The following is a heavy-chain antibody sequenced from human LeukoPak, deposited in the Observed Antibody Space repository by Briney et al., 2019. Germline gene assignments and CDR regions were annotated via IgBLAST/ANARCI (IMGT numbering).Heavy chain of an antibody. CDR1: GYTFTSYG. V-gene: IGHV1-18*01. J-gene: IGHJ6*03. CDR3: ARVPVLTGSSYYYYMDV. D-gene: IGHD3-9*01. Sequence: GASVKVSCKASGYTFTSYGISWVRQAPGQGLEWMGWISAYNGNTNYAQKLQGRVTMTTDTSTSTAYMELRSLRSDDTAVYYCARVPVLTGSSYYYYMDVRGKGTTVTISS. CDR2: ISAYNGNT.